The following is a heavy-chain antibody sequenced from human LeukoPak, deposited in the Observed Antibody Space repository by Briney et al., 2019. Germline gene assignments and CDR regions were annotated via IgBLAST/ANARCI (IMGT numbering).Heavy chain of an antibody. J-gene: IGHJ5*02. CDR3: ARERECGNQGRGWFDP. D-gene: IGHD1-14*01. CDR2: IYDSGTT. CDR1: GGPISDSRYY. Sequence: SETLSLTCSVSGGPISDSRYYWGWIRQPPGKGLEWIGSIYDSGTTHCNPSLKSRVTISEDTSKNQFSLNLSSVTAEDAGVYYFARERECGNQGRGWFDPWGQGTLVTVSS. V-gene: IGHV4-39*02.